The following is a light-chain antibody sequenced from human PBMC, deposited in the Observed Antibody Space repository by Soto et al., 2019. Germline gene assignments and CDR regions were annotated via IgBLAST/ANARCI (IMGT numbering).Light chain of an antibody. CDR1: QAVPNN. CDR3: QQVKSYPRT. V-gene: IGKV1-9*01. CDR2: EES. Sequence: DIPLTQSPSFLSASVGDRVTITCRPSQAVPNNMAWYQQKPGKPPKLLIYEESTLHSGVPSRFSRRKSGTQFTLTIDSLQPEDFATYYCQQVKSYPRTFGGGTKVEIK. J-gene: IGKJ4*01.